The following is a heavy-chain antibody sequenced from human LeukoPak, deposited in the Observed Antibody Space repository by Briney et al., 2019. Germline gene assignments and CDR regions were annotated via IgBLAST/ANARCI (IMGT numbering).Heavy chain of an antibody. Sequence: SETLSLTCTVSGGSISSYSWSWIRQPPGKGLEWIGDIYYSGSTNYNPSLKSRVTISVDTSKNQFSLKLTSVTAADTAVYYCARLPPCSGGSCNWFDPWAREPWSPSPQ. CDR1: GGSISSYS. J-gene: IGHJ5*02. CDR3: ARLPPCSGGSCNWFDP. CDR2: IYYSGST. D-gene: IGHD2-15*01. V-gene: IGHV4-59*01.